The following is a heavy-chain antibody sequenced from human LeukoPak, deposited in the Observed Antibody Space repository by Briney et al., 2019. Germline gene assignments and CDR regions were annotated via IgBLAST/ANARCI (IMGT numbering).Heavy chain of an antibody. CDR3: AKDRADLGDTGDFDY. CDR1: GFTFRSYG. D-gene: IGHD3-16*01. CDR2: ISYDGSNK. Sequence: GGSLRLSCAASGFTFRSYGMHWVRQAPGKGLEWVALISYDGSNKYYADSVKGRFTISRDNSKNTLYLEMNSLRPEDTAVYYCAKDRADLGDTGDFDYWGQGTLVTVSS. V-gene: IGHV3-30*18. J-gene: IGHJ4*02.